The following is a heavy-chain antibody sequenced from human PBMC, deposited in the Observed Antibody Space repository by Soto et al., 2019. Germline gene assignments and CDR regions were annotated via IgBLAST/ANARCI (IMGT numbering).Heavy chain of an antibody. CDR2: IIPILGTV. Sequence: QVQLVQSGAEVKEPGSSVKVSCKASGGTFSSYSISWVRQAPGQGLEWMGGIIPILGTVQYAQMFQGRLTITADESTRTAYMELSRLKSDDTAVYYCATRVSISGVVISWFEPWGRGTLVTVSS. V-gene: IGHV1-69*01. D-gene: IGHD3-3*01. J-gene: IGHJ5*01. CDR1: GGTFSSYS. CDR3: ATRVSISGVVISWFEP.